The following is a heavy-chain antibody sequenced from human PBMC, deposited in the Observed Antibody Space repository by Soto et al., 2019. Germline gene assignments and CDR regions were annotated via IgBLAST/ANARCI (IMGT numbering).Heavy chain of an antibody. CDR2: ISAYNGNT. J-gene: IGHJ4*02. V-gene: IGHV1-18*01. D-gene: IGHD3-22*01. CDR3: ARDKGFTIIVVVSPGTFDH. CDR1: GYTFTSYG. Sequence: ASVKVSCKASGYTFTSYGISWVRQAPGQGLEWMGWISAYNGNTNYAQKLQGRVTMTTDTSTSTAYMELRSLRSDDTAVYYCARDKGFTIIVVVSPGTFDHRGQGTLVTRS.